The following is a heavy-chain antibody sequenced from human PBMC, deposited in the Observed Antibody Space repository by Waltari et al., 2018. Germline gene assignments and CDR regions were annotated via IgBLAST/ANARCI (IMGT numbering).Heavy chain of an antibody. CDR1: GYSISSGYY. V-gene: IGHV4-38-2*01. J-gene: IGHJ4*02. CDR3: ARGRVGIAAAGTLDY. Sequence: QVQLQESGPGLVKPSETLSLTCAVSGYSISSGYYWGWIRQPPGKGLEWIGSIYHSGSTYYNPSLKSRVTISGDTSKNQFSRKLSSVTAADTAVYYCARGRVGIAAAGTLDYWGQGTLVTVSS. CDR2: IYHSGST. D-gene: IGHD6-13*01.